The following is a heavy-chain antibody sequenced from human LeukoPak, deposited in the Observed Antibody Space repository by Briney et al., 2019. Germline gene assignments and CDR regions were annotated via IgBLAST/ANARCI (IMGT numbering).Heavy chain of an antibody. CDR2: ISYDGSNK. Sequence: PGRSLRLSCAASGFTFSSYAMHWVRQAPGKGLEWVAVISYDGSNKYYADSVKGRFTISRDNSKNTLYLQMNSLRAEDTAVYYCAVGSGWLDYWGQGTLVTVSP. CDR3: AVGSGWLDY. V-gene: IGHV3-30-3*01. J-gene: IGHJ4*02. D-gene: IGHD6-19*01. CDR1: GFTFSSYA.